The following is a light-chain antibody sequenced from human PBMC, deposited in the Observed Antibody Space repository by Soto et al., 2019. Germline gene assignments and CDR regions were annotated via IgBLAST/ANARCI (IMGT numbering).Light chain of an antibody. V-gene: IGLV2-23*01. J-gene: IGLJ3*02. CDR3: CSYAGSSISWV. Sequence: QSVLTQPASVSGSAGQSITISCSGTMRDVGAYNLVSWYQQHPGTAPKLIIYEGSKRPSGVSNRFSGSKSGNTASLTISGLQAEDEADYYCCSYAGSSISWVFGGGTKVTVL. CDR1: MRDVGAYNL. CDR2: EGS.